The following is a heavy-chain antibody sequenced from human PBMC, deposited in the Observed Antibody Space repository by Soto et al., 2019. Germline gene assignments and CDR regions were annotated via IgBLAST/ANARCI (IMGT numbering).Heavy chain of an antibody. CDR1: EDTFRNYA. Sequence: SVKVSCKASEDTFRNYAISWVRQAPGQGLEWMGGIIPIFGTANYAQKFQGRVTITADTSANTVYLELSSLRSEDTAVYYCASTKYDSSAYYYWYISLWGSGTLITASS. CDR2: IIPIFGTA. D-gene: IGHD3-22*01. CDR3: ASTKYDSSAYYYWYISL. J-gene: IGHJ2*01. V-gene: IGHV1-69*06.